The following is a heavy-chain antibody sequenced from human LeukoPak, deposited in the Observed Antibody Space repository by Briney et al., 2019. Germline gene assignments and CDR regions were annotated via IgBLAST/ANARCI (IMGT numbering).Heavy chain of an antibody. Sequence: PGGSLRLSCAASGFTFSSYGMHWVRQAPGKGLEWVTLISYDGTNKYYADSVKGRFTISRDNSKNTLYLQMNSLRAEDTAVYYCAKDLRYYYDSTTYYFDYYFDYWGQGTLVTASS. CDR1: GFTFSSYG. CDR3: AKDLRYYYDSTTYYFDYYFDY. D-gene: IGHD3-22*01. J-gene: IGHJ4*02. V-gene: IGHV3-30*18. CDR2: ISYDGTNK.